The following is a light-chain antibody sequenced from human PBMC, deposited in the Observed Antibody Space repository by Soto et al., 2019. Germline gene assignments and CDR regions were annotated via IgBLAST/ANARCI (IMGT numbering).Light chain of an antibody. CDR3: HQRNQ. J-gene: IGKJ5*01. Sequence: EIVLTQSPATLSLSPGERATLSCRASQSVSSYLAWYQQKPGQAPRLLMYEASNRATGIPARFSGGGSGTDFTLTISSLEPEDFAMYYCHQRNQFGQGTRLEIK. CDR2: EAS. CDR1: QSVSSY. V-gene: IGKV3-11*01.